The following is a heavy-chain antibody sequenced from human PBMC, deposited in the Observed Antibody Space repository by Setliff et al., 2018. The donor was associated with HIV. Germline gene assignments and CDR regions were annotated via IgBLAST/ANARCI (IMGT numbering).Heavy chain of an antibody. D-gene: IGHD3-22*01. Sequence: GGSLRLSCAASGFTVSSNYMSWVRQAPGKGLEWVSVIYSGGSTTYAAAVKGRFTISRDNAKNTLYLQMNRLRAEDTAVYYCARDLSYDYDRSSDTFDYWGQGTLVTVSS. J-gene: IGHJ4*02. CDR1: GFTVSSNY. V-gene: IGHV3-53*01. CDR3: ARDLSYDYDRSSDTFDY. CDR2: IYSGGST.